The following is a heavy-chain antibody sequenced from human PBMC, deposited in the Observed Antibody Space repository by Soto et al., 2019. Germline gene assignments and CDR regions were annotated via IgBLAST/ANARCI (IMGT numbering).Heavy chain of an antibody. J-gene: IGHJ1*01. CDR1: GFIFKDYA. CDR3: AKKLYSGTYYDLES. D-gene: IGHD1-26*01. CDR2: MSESGDVT. Sequence: EVHLLVSGGGLVRPGGSLRLSCTGSGFIFKDYAMTWVRQGPGKGLEWVSTMSESGDVTSYRDSVKGRFTMSRDMSNSTLYLEMNGLRAEDTAMYYCAKKLYSGTYYDLESWGPGTLVTVSS. V-gene: IGHV3-23*01.